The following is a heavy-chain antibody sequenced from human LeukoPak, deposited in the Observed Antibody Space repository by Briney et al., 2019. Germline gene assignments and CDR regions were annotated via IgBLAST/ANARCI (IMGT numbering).Heavy chain of an antibody. J-gene: IGHJ4*02. Sequence: ASVKVSCKASGYPFTSYGIVWVRRAPGQGLEWMGRISAYSGHTNYAQKLQGRVTMTTDRSTSTVYMELRSLRFDDTAVYYCARGADYKTVKYDYWGQGTLVTVSS. V-gene: IGHV1-18*01. CDR1: GYPFTSYG. CDR3: ARGADYKTVKYDY. CDR2: ISAYSGHT. D-gene: IGHD4-11*01.